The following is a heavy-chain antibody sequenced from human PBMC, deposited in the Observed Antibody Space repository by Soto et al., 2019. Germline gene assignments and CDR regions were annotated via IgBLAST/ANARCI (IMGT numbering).Heavy chain of an antibody. J-gene: IGHJ5*02. V-gene: IGHV3-66*01. D-gene: IGHD3-10*01. CDR3: ARNYYGSGSYAPWFDP. Sequence: GGSLRLSCAASGFTFSSYAMSWVRQAPGKGLEWVSFIYVNGNTYSAASVKGRFSISRDSSKNTVYLQMDRLRAEDTAVYYCARNYYGSGSYAPWFDPWGQGTLVTVSS. CDR1: GFTFSSYA. CDR2: IYVNGNT.